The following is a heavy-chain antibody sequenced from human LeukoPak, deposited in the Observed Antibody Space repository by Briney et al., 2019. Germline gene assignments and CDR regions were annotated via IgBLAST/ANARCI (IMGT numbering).Heavy chain of an antibody. J-gene: IGHJ4*02. D-gene: IGHD3-22*01. CDR3: ARETYYYDSSGYDI. CDR1: GFIFGTYS. V-gene: IGHV3-48*04. CDR2: ISSSGSTI. Sequence: GGSLRLSCAASGFIFGTYSMNWVRQAPGKGLEWVSYISSSGSTIYYADSVKGRFTISRDNAKNSLYLQMNSLRAEDTAVYYCARETYYYDSSGYDIWGQGTLVTVSS.